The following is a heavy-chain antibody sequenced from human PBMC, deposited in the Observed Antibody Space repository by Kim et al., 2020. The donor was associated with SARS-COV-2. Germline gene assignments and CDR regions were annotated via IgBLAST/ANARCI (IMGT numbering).Heavy chain of an antibody. Sequence: SETLSLTCTVSGGSISSYYWSWIRQPAGKGLEWIGRIYTSGSTNYNPSLKSRVTMSVDTSKNQFSLKLSSVTAADTAVYYCARDSSAGGGWAGSSADSGILLSYFDYWGQGTLVTVSS. CDR3: ARDSSAGGGWAGSSADSGILLSYFDY. D-gene: IGHD1-26*01. V-gene: IGHV4-4*07. CDR1: GGSISSYY. J-gene: IGHJ4*02. CDR2: IYTSGST.